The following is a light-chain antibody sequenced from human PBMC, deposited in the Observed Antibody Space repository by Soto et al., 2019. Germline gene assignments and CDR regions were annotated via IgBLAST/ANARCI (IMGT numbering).Light chain of an antibody. CDR2: AAS. CDR3: QQYYSYPLT. CDR1: QGISSY. Sequence: AIRMTQSPSSLSASTGDRVTITCRASQGISSYLAWYQQKPGKAPKLLIYAASTLQSGVPSRFSGSGSGTDFTLTISCLQSEDFATYYCQQYYSYPLTFVQGTNVEIK. J-gene: IGKJ1*01. V-gene: IGKV1-8*01.